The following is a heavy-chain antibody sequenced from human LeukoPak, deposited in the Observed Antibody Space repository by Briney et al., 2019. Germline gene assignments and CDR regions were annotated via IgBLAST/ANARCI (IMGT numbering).Heavy chain of an antibody. J-gene: IGHJ4*02. CDR3: VTGYCSSTSCSAKDANFDY. CDR1: GYTLTELS. Sequence: ASVKVSCKVSGYTLTELSMHWVRQAPGKGLEWMGGFDPEDGETIYAQKFQGRVTMTEDTSTDTAYMELSSLRSEDTAVYYCVTGYCSSTSCSAKDANFDYWGQGTLVTVSS. D-gene: IGHD2-2*01. CDR2: FDPEDGET. V-gene: IGHV1-24*01.